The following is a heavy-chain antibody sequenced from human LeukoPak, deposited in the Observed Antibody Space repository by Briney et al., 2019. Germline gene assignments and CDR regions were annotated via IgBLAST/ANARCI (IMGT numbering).Heavy chain of an antibody. D-gene: IGHD2-15*01. Sequence: SETLSLTCTVSGDSISSHYWSWIRRPPGKGLEWIGYIYYSGSTTYNPSLTSRVTMSVDMSKNQFSLKLSSVTAADTAIYYCASVRYCSGGSCYSSFDYWGQGALVTVSS. V-gene: IGHV4-59*11. J-gene: IGHJ4*02. CDR1: GDSISSHY. CDR3: ASVRYCSGGSCYSSFDY. CDR2: IYYSGST.